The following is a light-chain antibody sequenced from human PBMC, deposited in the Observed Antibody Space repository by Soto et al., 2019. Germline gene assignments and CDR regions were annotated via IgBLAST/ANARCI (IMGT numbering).Light chain of an antibody. Sequence: QSVLTQPRSVSASPGQSVAISCTGSSSDVGNDAYVSWYQQCPGKAPRLLIYDVNKRPSGVPDRFSGSKSGNTASLTISGLHVEDEADYYCCSYAGTYIWLFGGGTKLTVL. J-gene: IGLJ3*02. CDR2: DVN. V-gene: IGLV2-11*01. CDR3: CSYAGTYIWL. CDR1: SSDVGNDAY.